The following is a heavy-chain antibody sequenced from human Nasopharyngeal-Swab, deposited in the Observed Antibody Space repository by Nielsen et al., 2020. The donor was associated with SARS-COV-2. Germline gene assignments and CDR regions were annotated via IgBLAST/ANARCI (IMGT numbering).Heavy chain of an antibody. CDR2: ISSSSSYI. J-gene: IGHJ4*02. Sequence: GESLKISCAASGFTFSSYSMNWVRQAPGKGLEWVSSISSSSSYIYYADSVKGRFTISRDNAKNSLYLQMNSLRAEDTAVYYCASPRGYYDSGGAFDYWGQGTLVTVSS. CDR3: ASPRGYYDSGGAFDY. D-gene: IGHD3-22*01. CDR1: GFTFSSYS. V-gene: IGHV3-21*01.